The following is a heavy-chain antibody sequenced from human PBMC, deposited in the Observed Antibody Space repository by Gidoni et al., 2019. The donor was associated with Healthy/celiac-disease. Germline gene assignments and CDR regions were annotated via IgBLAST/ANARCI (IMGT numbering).Heavy chain of an antibody. CDR2: INPSGGST. CDR3: ARDLADYGDGY. V-gene: IGHV1-46*01. Sequence: VQLVQSGAAVKTPGASVKVSCMASGYTFTSYYMHWVRQAPGQGLEWMGIINPSGGSTSYAQKFQGRVTMTRDTSTSTVYMELSSLRSEDTAVYYCARDLADYGDGYWGQGTLVTVSS. J-gene: IGHJ4*02. CDR1: GYTFTSYY. D-gene: IGHD4-17*01.